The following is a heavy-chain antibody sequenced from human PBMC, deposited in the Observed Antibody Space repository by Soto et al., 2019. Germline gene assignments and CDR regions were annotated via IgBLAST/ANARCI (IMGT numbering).Heavy chain of an antibody. CDR3: ARGRRSSGRHDAYDI. J-gene: IGHJ3*02. CDR1: GGSISSGGYY. V-gene: IGHV4-31*03. CDR2: IDNSGNT. Sequence: SETLSLTCTVSGGSISSGGYYWSWIRQLPGKGLEWIGYIDNSGNTSYNQSLKSRVTISIDTSKNQFSLKLSSVTAADTAVYYCARGRRSSGRHDAYDIWGRGTMVTVSS. D-gene: IGHD3-22*01.